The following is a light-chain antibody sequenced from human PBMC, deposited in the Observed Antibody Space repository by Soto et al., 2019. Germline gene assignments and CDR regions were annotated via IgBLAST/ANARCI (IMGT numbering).Light chain of an antibody. V-gene: IGLV1-51*01. J-gene: IGLJ3*02. CDR3: ATWHSGPSAGLV. Sequence: QSVLTQPPSVSAAPGQKVTISCSGSSSNIGNNYVSWYQQLPGTAPKLLIYDNNKRPSGIPDRFSGSKSDTSATLGIAGLQTGDEADYYRATWHSGPSAGLVFGGGTKVTVL. CDR2: DNN. CDR1: SSNIGNNY.